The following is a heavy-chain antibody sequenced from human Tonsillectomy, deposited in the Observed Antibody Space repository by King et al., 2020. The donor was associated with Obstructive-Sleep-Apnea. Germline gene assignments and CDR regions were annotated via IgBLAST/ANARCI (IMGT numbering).Heavy chain of an antibody. CDR2: IHYSGST. D-gene: IGHD2-21*02. CDR1: GVSISSYY. CDR3: VRLWVTAMSEAFDI. J-gene: IGHJ3*02. Sequence: VQLQESGPGLVKPSETLSLTCNVSGVSISSYYWSWIRQPPGKGLEWIGYIHYSGSTNYNPSHKSRITISVDTAKNQFSLRLSSLTAADTAAYYCVRLWVTAMSEAFDIWGQGTMVTVSS. V-gene: IGHV4-59*01.